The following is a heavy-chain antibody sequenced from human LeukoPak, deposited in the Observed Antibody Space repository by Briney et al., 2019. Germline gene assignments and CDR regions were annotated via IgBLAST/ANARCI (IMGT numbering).Heavy chain of an antibody. V-gene: IGHV3-30-3*01. CDR1: GFTFSSYA. J-gene: IGHJ4*02. CDR3: ARDFGWLSGFDN. CDR2: LSYDGTNK. D-gene: IGHD3-9*01. Sequence: PGGSLRLSCAASGFTFSSYAIHWVRQAPGKGLEWVAILSYDGTNKYYADSVRGRFTISRDNSKNTLYLQMNSLRAEDTAVYYCARDFGWLSGFDNWGQGTLVTVSS.